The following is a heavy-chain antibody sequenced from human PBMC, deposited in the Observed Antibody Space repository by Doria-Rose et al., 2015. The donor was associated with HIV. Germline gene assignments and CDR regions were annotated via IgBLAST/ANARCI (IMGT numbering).Heavy chain of an antibody. J-gene: IGHJ4*02. D-gene: IGHD6-13*01. V-gene: IGHV2-26*03. CDR3: ARIKSSRWYHKYYFDF. CDR1: GVSLSSPGMG. Sequence: QVQLVQSGPVLVKPTETLTLTCTISGVSLSSPGMGVSWIRQPPGKALEWLAHISSDDERSYNTSLKSRLTISRGTSKSQVILAMTDMYPVDTATYYCARIKSSRWYHKYYFDFWGQGTLVIVSA. CDR2: ISSDDER.